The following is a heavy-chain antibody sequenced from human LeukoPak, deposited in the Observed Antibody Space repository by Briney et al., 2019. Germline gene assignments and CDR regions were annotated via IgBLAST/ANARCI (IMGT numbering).Heavy chain of an antibody. CDR2: IIPILGIA. V-gene: IGHV1-69*04. J-gene: IGHJ4*02. CDR1: GGTFSSYA. CDR3: ARDPSGSYFTAAYYYFDY. D-gene: IGHD1-26*01. Sequence: SVKVSCKASGGTFSSYAISWVRQAPGQGLEWMGRIIPILGIANYAQKFQGRVTITADKSTSTAYMELSSLRSEDTAVYYCARDPSGSYFTAAYYYFDYWGQGTLVTVSS.